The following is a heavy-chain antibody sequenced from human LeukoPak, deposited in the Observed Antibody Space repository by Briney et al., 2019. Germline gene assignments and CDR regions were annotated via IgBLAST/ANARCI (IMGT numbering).Heavy chain of an antibody. CDR1: GYSFTVYY. CDR3: ASGITGELDNWFDP. D-gene: IGHD1-20*01. CDR2: INPNSGGT. Sequence: ASVKVSCKASGYSFTVYYIHWVRQAPGQGLEWLGCINPNSGGTNYAQKFQGRVTMTRDTSIGTAYMELSRLRSDDTAVYYCASGITGELDNWFDPWGQGTLVTVSS. J-gene: IGHJ5*02. V-gene: IGHV1-2*02.